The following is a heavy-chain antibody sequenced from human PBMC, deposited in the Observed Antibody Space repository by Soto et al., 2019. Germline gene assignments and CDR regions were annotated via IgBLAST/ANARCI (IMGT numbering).Heavy chain of an antibody. CDR2: IVVGSGNT. D-gene: IGHD3-16*02. V-gene: IGHV1-58*02. CDR3: AAWSGYSRSYRHGAIVY. CDR1: GFTFTSSA. Sequence: SVKVSCKASGFTFTSSAMQWVRQARGQRLEWIGWIVVGSGNTNYAQKFQERVTITRDMSTSTAYMELSSLRSKDTAVYYCAAWSGYSRSYRHGAIVYWGQGTLVTVSS. J-gene: IGHJ4*02.